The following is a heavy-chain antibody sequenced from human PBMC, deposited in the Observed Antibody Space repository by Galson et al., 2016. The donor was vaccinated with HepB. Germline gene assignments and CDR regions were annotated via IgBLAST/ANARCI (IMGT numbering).Heavy chain of an antibody. V-gene: IGHV3-23*01. J-gene: IGHJ4*02. CDR3: AKGQHAVMVTKYYDSSGPFDQ. D-gene: IGHD3-22*01. CDR2: IRNDGVNT. Sequence: SLRLSCAASGFTFRDYGMSWVRQAPGKGLEWVASIRNDGVNTHYGDPVKGRLTISRDNSKNTLYLQMNRLRAEDTAVYYCAKGQHAVMVTKYYDSSGPFDQWGQGTLVTVSS. CDR1: GFTFRDYG.